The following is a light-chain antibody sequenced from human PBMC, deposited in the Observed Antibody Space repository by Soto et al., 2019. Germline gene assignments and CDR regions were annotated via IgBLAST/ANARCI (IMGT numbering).Light chain of an antibody. CDR3: MQGTHWPPT. CDR1: QSVVYSDGIAY. V-gene: IGKV2-30*01. Sequence: DDVMTQSPLSLPVTLGQPASISCRSSQSVVYSDGIAYLTWFQQRPGQSPRRLIYRVSNRDSGVPDRFSGSGSGTDFTLKISRVEAEDVGVYYCMQGTHWPPTFGRGTKVEIK. J-gene: IGKJ1*01. CDR2: RVS.